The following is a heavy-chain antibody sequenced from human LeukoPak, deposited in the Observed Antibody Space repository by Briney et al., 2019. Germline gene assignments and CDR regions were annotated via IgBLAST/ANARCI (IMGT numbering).Heavy chain of an antibody. CDR3: AFEGYNYGYN. D-gene: IGHD5-18*01. CDR2: IIPIFGTA. Sequence: SVKVSCKASGGTFSSYAISWVRQAPGQGLEWMGGIIPIFGTANYAQKFQGRVTITADESTSTAYMELSSLRSDDTAIYYCAFEGYNYGYNWGQGTLVTVSS. CDR1: GGTFSSYA. V-gene: IGHV1-69*13. J-gene: IGHJ4*02.